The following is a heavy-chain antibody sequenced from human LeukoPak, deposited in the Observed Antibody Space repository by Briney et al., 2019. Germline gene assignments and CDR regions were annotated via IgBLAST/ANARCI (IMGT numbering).Heavy chain of an antibody. CDR1: GGSFSGYY. Sequence: SETLSLTCSVSGGSFSGYYWTWIRQTPGKGLEWIGDIHRTGGTTYNPSLNSRVTITIDTTQNHFSLKLNSVTATDTGVYYCARGLYALRHCSWNYWGQGTLVTVSS. J-gene: IGHJ4*02. CDR3: ARGLYALRHCSWNY. D-gene: IGHD6-13*01. V-gene: IGHV4-34*01. CDR2: IHRTGGT.